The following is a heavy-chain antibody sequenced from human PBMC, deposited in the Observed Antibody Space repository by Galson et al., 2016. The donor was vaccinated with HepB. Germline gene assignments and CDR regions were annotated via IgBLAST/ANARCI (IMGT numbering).Heavy chain of an antibody. Sequence: SLRLSCAASTFTFSDYSMNWVRQAPGKGLEWVSFISGRSSYIYYADSVEGRFTVSRDNAKISLYLQMNSLRAEDTAVYYCARVSPVDYYYYMDVWGRGTTVTVS. V-gene: IGHV3-21*01. CDR3: ARVSPVDYYYYMDV. J-gene: IGHJ6*03. CDR1: TFTFSDYS. CDR2: ISGRSSYI.